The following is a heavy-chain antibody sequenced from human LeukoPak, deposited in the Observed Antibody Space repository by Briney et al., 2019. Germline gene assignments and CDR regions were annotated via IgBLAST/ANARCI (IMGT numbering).Heavy chain of an antibody. CDR3: ARDETGEDAFDI. CDR1: GVSISNYY. Sequence: PSETLSLTCTVSGVSISNYYWTWIRQPPGKGLEWIAYIFYSGNTKYNPSLKSRATMSVDTSKNQFSLKLTSVTAADTAVYYCARDETGEDAFDIWGQGTMVSVSS. V-gene: IGHV4-59*01. CDR2: IFYSGNT. J-gene: IGHJ3*02. D-gene: IGHD7-27*01.